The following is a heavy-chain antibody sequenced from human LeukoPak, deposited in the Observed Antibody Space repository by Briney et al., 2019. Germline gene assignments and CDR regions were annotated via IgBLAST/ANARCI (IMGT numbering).Heavy chain of an antibody. CDR3: ARGLTGRFDY. CDR1: GFTFSSYS. V-gene: IGHV3-21*01. Sequence: PGGSLRLSCAASGFTFSSYSMNWVRQAPGEGLEWVSSISSSSSYIYYADSVKGRFTISRDNAKNSLYLQMNSLRAEDTAVYYCARGLTGRFDYWGQGTLVTVSS. D-gene: IGHD1-20*01. CDR2: ISSSSSYI. J-gene: IGHJ4*02.